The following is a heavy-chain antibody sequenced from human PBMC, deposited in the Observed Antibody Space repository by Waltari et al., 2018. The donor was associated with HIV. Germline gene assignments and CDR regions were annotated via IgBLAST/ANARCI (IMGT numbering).Heavy chain of an antibody. CDR2: IIPIFGTS. CDR3: ARVSEIYSSSSGAFDY. V-gene: IGHV1-69*01. Sequence: QVQLVPSGPEVKKPGSSVKVSCKASGGTFRRYAITWVRQAPGQGLEWMGGIIPIFGTSNYAQKFQGRVTITADESTSTVYMELSSLRSEDTAVYYCARVSEIYSSSSGAFDYWGQGTLVTVSS. CDR1: GGTFRRYA. D-gene: IGHD6-6*01. J-gene: IGHJ4*02.